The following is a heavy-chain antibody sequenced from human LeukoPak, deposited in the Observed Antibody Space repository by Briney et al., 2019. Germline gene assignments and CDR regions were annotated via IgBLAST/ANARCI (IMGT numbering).Heavy chain of an antibody. CDR3: TGRIDY. D-gene: IGHD1-14*01. J-gene: IGHJ4*02. Sequence: PGGSLRLSCAVSGFTISSNYMNWVRQAPGKGLEWVSVIYSGGSPFYADSVKDRFTISRDNSKNTLYLQMNSLRPDDTAVYYCTGRIDYWGQGTLVTVSS. V-gene: IGHV3-53*01. CDR1: GFTISSNY. CDR2: IYSGGSP.